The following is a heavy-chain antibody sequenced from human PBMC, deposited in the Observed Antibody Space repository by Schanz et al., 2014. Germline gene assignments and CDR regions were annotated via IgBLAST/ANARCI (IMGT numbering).Heavy chain of an antibody. D-gene: IGHD2-8*02. Sequence: EVQLVESGGGLVQPGGSLRLSCAASGFSVGNKYMNWVRQAPGKGLEWVSFIYIGGNTYYADSVKGRFTISRDNSKNTVYIQMNSLRAEDTAVYYCAKTLFPGGTQTFGNWGRGTLXTVSS. V-gene: IGHV3-66*01. J-gene: IGHJ4*02. CDR2: IYIGGNT. CDR1: GFSVGNKY. CDR3: AKTLFPGGTQTFGN.